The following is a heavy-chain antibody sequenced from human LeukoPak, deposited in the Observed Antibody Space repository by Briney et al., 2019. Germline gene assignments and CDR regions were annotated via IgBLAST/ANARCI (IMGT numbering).Heavy chain of an antibody. CDR2: IEGDSGGT. CDR3: ARGHVTAASFDY. D-gene: IGHD5-18*01. J-gene: IGHJ4*01. Sequence: ASVKVSFKASGYTFTGYYILWVRQAPGQGLEWMGWIEGDSGGTKYAQKFQGRVTMTRDTSNPTAYMELSRLRSDDTAVYYCARGHVTAASFDYWGQGTLVTVSS. V-gene: IGHV1-2*02. CDR1: GYTFTGYY.